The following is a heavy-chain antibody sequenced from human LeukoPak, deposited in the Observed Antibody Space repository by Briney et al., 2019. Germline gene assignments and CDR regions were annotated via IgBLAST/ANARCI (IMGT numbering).Heavy chain of an antibody. Sequence: PGGSLRLSCAPSGFTFSSAWMHWVRQAPGKGLEWDGRIKSKVDGGTTDYAAPVKGRFTISRDDLENMLYLQMNSLKTEDTAVYYCIADTPPWNPYGLDYWGQGTLVTVSS. CDR3: IADTPPWNPYGLDY. CDR1: GFTFSSAW. CDR2: IKSKVDGGTT. J-gene: IGHJ4*02. V-gene: IGHV3-15*07. D-gene: IGHD1-1*01.